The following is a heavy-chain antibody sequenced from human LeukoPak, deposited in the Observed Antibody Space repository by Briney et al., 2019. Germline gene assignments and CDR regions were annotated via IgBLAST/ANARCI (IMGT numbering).Heavy chain of an antibody. Sequence: GRSLRLSCAASGFTFSSYAMHWVRQAPGKGLEWVAVISYDGSNKYYADSVKGRFTISRDNSKNTLYLQMNSLRAEDTAVYYCARGFRGWHAEGFDYWGQGTLVTVSS. CDR1: GFTFSSYA. CDR3: ARGFRGWHAEGFDY. CDR2: ISYDGSNK. D-gene: IGHD3-22*01. V-gene: IGHV3-30*04. J-gene: IGHJ4*02.